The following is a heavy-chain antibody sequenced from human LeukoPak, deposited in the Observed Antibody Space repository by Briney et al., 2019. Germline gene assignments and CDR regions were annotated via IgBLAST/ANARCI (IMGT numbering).Heavy chain of an antibody. Sequence: SETLSLTCTVSGDSVSNDRYYWTWIRHTPGKGLEWIAYIRYSGHTNDNPSLDTRVTISLDASKNQLSLRLYSVTAADTAMYYCARYNWNTWFDPWGQGALVTVSS. V-gene: IGHV4-61*01. CDR3: ARYNWNTWFDP. D-gene: IGHD1-1*01. J-gene: IGHJ5*02. CDR2: IRYSGHT. CDR1: GDSVSNDRYY.